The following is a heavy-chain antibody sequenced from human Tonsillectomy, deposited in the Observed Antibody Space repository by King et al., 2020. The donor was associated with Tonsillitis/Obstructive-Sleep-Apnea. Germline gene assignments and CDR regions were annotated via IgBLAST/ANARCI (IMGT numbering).Heavy chain of an antibody. J-gene: IGHJ4*02. CDR1: GGTFSSYA. V-gene: IGHV1-69*01. CDR2: SIPIFVTA. CDR3: ARGGLGIVVVPAAIDY. D-gene: IGHD2-2*03. Sequence: VQLVQSGAEVKKPGSSVKVSCKASGGTFSSYAISWVRQAPGQGLEWMGGSIPIFVTANYAQKFRGRVTTTADASTSTAYMGLSSLRSEDTAVYYCARGGLGIVVVPAAIDYWGQGTLVTVSS.